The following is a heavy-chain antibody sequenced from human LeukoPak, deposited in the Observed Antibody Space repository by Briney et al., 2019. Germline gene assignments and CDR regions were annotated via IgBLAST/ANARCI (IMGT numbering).Heavy chain of an antibody. V-gene: IGHV1-18*01. CDR2: ISAYNGNT. CDR1: GYTFTSYG. D-gene: IGHD3-22*01. J-gene: IGHJ5*02. Sequence: GASVKVSCKASGYTFTSYGIGWVRQAPGQGLEWMGWISAYNGNTNYAQKLQGRATMTTDTSTSTAYMELRSLRSDDTAVYYCARAVRPNYYDSSGPNWFDPWGQGTLVTVSS. CDR3: ARAVRPNYYDSSGPNWFDP.